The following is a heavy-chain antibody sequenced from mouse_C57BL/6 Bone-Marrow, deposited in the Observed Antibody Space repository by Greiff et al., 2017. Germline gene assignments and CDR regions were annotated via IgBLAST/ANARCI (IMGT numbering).Heavy chain of an antibody. CDR3: ARDVLVQAWFAY. CDR2: INPSNGGT. J-gene: IGHJ3*01. D-gene: IGHD1-1*01. CDR1: GYTFTSYW. V-gene: IGHV1-53*01. Sequence: VQLQQPGTELVKPGASVKLSCKASGYTFTSYWMHWVKQRPGQGLEWIGNINPSNGGTNYNQKFKGKATLTVDKSSSTAYMQLSSLTSEDSAVYYCARDVLVQAWFAYWGQGTLVTVSA.